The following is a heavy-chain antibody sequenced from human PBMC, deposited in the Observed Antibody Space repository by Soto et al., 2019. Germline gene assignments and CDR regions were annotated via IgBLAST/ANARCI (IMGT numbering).Heavy chain of an antibody. Sequence: LRLSCAASGFTVSDYYMSWIRQAPGKGLEWLSYSSNSGTYTRYADSVKGRFSISRDNAKNSLYLQINSLRGEDTAAYYCANTYWPVGNYWGQGIPVTVSS. CDR3: ANTYWPVGNY. CDR1: GFTVSDYY. J-gene: IGHJ4*02. D-gene: IGHD2-8*02. V-gene: IGHV3-11*06. CDR2: SSNSGTYT.